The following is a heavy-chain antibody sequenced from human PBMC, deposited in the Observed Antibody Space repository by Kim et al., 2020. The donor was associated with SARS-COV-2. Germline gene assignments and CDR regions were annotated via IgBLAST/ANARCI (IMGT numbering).Heavy chain of an antibody. CDR2: ISSSSLYT. CDR1: GFTLSDYY. J-gene: IGHJ6*01. CDR3: ARGRQQLRLLYYGMDI. V-gene: IGHV3-11*06. Sequence: GGSLRLSCAASGFTLSDYYIIWIRQAPGKGLEWVSSISSSSLYTNYADSVKGRFTISRDNAKNSVFLQMNSLRAEDTAVYYCARGRQQLRLLYYGMDIWG. D-gene: IGHD6-13*01.